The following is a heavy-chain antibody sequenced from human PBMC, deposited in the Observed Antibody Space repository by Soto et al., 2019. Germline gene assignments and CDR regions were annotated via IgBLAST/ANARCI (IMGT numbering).Heavy chain of an antibody. CDR2: ISSGGTYT. J-gene: IGHJ4*02. CDR3: AKESSGYNYGFYNYFDY. Sequence: GGSLRLSCAASGFTFSNYAMTWARQAPGKGLEWVSAISSGGTYTDYADSVKGRFTLSRDHAKNMVYLQMHSLRAEDTAVYHCAKESSGYNYGFYNYFDYWGQGTMVTVSS. V-gene: IGHV3-23*01. D-gene: IGHD5-18*01. CDR1: GFTFSNYA.